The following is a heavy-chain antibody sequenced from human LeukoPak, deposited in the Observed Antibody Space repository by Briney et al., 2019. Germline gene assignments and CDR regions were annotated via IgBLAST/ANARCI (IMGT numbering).Heavy chain of an antibody. CDR1: GFTFSSYA. CDR3: ARVFYSSGWYGNFDY. V-gene: IGHV3-30*04. J-gene: IGHJ4*02. CDR2: ISYDGSNK. Sequence: PGRSLRLTCAASGFTFSSYAMHWLRQSPGKGLEWVAVISYDGSNKYYAGSVKGRFTISRDNSKNTLYLQMNSLRAEDRAVYYCARVFYSSGWYGNFDYWGQGTLVTVSS. D-gene: IGHD6-19*01.